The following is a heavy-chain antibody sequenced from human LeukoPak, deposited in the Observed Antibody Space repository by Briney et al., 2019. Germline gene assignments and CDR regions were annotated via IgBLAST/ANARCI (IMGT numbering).Heavy chain of an antibody. Sequence: GGSLRLSCAASGFTFSSYWMTWARQAPGKGLEWVANIKQDGSEKYYVDSVKGRFTISRDNAKNMLYLQMNNLRAEDTAVYYCANFERTVAGPYNWFDPWGQGTLVTVSS. D-gene: IGHD6-19*01. V-gene: IGHV3-7*03. CDR2: IKQDGSEK. CDR3: ANFERTVAGPYNWFDP. J-gene: IGHJ5*02. CDR1: GFTFSSYW.